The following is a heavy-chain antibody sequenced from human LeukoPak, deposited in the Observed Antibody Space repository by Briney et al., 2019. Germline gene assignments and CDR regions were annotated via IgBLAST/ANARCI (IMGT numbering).Heavy chain of an antibody. CDR1: GFSFTSYN. Sequence: GGSLRLSCAASGFSFTSYNMAWVRQAPGKGPEGVSYITSSGSNIYYADSVKGRFTISRDNAKSSLYLQMNSLRAEDTAVYYCARDPGVGSGWYYFDQWGQGTLVTVSS. V-gene: IGHV3-48*04. CDR2: ITSSGSNI. CDR3: ARDPGVGSGWYYFDQ. J-gene: IGHJ4*02. D-gene: IGHD6-19*01.